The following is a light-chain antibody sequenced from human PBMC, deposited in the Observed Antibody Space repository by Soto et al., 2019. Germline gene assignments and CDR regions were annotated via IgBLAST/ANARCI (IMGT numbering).Light chain of an antibody. Sequence: QSALTQPASVSGSPGQSITISCTGTSSDVGAYNYVSWYQQYPGKAPKLMIYGVTNRPSGVSNRFSGSKTGNTASLTISGLQAEDEADYYCSSYTGSTTRVIFGGGTKLTVL. V-gene: IGLV2-14*01. J-gene: IGLJ2*01. CDR3: SSYTGSTTRVI. CDR1: SSDVGAYNY. CDR2: GVT.